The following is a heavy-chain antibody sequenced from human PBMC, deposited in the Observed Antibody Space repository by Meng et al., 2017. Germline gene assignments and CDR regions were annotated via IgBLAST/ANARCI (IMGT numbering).Heavy chain of an antibody. CDR1: GFTVSSNY. CDR3: AKTTVDAFDI. D-gene: IGHD4-17*01. CDR2: IYRGGST. J-gene: IGHJ3*02. Sequence: GESLKISCAASGFTVSSNYMSWVRQAPGKGLEWVSVIYRGGSTYYADSVKGRFTISRDNSKNTLYHQVNSLSADDTAVYYCAKTTVDAFDIWGQGTMVTVSS. V-gene: IGHV3-66*02.